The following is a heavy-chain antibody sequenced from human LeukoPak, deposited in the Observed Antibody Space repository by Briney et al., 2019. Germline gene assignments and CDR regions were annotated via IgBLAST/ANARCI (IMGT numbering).Heavy chain of an antibody. Sequence: SETLSLTCAVYGGTFSGYYWNWIRQPPGKGLEWIGEISHSGNTNYNPSLKSRVTISVDASKNQFSLKLSSVTAADTAVYYCARVERQGYSSFWGQGTLVTVSS. V-gene: IGHV4-34*01. CDR1: GGTFSGYY. CDR2: ISHSGNT. D-gene: IGHD6-6*01. J-gene: IGHJ1*01. CDR3: ARVERQGYSSF.